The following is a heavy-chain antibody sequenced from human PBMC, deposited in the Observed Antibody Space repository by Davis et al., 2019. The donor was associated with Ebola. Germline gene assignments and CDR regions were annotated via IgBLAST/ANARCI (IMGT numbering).Heavy chain of an antibody. J-gene: IGHJ4*02. CDR2: ISGSGGST. Sequence: GESLKISCAASGFTFSSYAMSWVRQAPGKGLEWVSAISGSGGSTYYADSVKDRFTISRDNSKNTLYLQMNSLRAEDTAVYYCAKESGEQLGLFDYWGQGTLVTVSS. V-gene: IGHV3-23*01. CDR1: GFTFSSYA. D-gene: IGHD6-6*01. CDR3: AKESGEQLGLFDY.